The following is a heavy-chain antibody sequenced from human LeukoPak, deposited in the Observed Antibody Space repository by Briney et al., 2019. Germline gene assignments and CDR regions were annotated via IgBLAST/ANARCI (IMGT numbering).Heavy chain of an antibody. V-gene: IGHV4-61*02. D-gene: IGHD2-2*01. CDR3: AREAVVPSYFDY. J-gene: IGHJ4*02. CDR1: GGSISIGSYY. Sequence: PSETLSLTCTVSGGSISIGSYYWSWIRQPAGKGLEWIGRIYTSGSTNYNPSLKSRVTISVDTSKNQFSLKLSSVTAADTAVYYCAREAVVPSYFDYWGQGTLVTVSS. CDR2: IYTSGST.